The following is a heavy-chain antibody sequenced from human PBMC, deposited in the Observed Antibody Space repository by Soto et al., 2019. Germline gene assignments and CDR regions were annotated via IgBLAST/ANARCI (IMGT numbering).Heavy chain of an antibody. CDR2: ISGTDDYT. CDR1: GFTFRNFA. D-gene: IGHD3-10*01. J-gene: IGHJ4*02. Sequence: GGSLRLSCAASGFTFRNFAMTWVRQAPGEGLEWVSSISGTDDYTYYADSVKGRFTISRDNARNTLFLHMNNLIVEDTAVYYCAKEDGSRSYLFDDCGQGTLVTVSS. CDR3: AKEDGSRSYLFDD. V-gene: IGHV3-23*01.